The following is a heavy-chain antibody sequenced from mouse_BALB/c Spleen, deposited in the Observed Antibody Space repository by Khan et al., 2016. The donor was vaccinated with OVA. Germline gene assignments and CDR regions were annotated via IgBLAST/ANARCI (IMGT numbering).Heavy chain of an antibody. Sequence: QVQLQQSGPELKKPGETVRISCKASGYTFTTAGMQWVQKMPGKGLKWIGWINTHSGVPKYAEDFKGRFVFSLETSASTAYLQITNLKNEDTATYCCARGGAAFYRNDGGAMDSWGQGTSVTVSS. V-gene: IGHV9-4*02. CDR3: ARGGAAFYRNDGGAMDS. CDR1: GYTFTTAG. J-gene: IGHJ4*01. CDR2: INTHSGVP. D-gene: IGHD2-14*01.